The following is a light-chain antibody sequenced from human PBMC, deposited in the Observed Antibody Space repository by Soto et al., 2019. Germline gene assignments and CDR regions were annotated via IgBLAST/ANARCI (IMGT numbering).Light chain of an antibody. J-gene: IGKJ1*01. CDR1: RSVRSN. V-gene: IGKV3D-15*01. CDR3: QQYGSSPWT. Sequence: EIVMPQSPATLSVSPGERATLSCKASRSVRSNLAWYQQKPGQAPRLLIYDASNRATGIPARFSGSGSGTDFTLTISSLEPEDFAVYYCQQYGSSPWTFGQGTKVDIK. CDR2: DAS.